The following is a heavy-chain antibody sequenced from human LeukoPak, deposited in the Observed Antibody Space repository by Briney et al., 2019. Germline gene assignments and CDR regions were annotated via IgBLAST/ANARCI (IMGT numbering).Heavy chain of an antibody. J-gene: IGHJ4*02. CDR2: INWNGGSI. D-gene: IGHD3-22*01. CDR3: TKGDYYDSNGSSFDY. Sequence: GGSLRLSCAASGFTFDDYAMHWVRQAPGKGLKWVSTINWNGGSIGYADSVKGRFTISRDNAKNSLYLQLNSLRAEDMALYYCTKGDYYDSNGSSFDYWGQGTLVTVSS. V-gene: IGHV3-9*03. CDR1: GFTFDDYA.